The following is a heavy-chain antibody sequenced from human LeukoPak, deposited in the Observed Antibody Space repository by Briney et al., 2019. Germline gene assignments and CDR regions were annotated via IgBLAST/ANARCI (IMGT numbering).Heavy chain of an antibody. CDR2: ISSSSSAK. J-gene: IGHJ4*02. CDR3: ARDRSPGNFDY. D-gene: IGHD3-10*01. CDR1: GFTFSSYN. Sequence: PGGSLRLSCAASGFTFSSYNMNWVRQAPGKGLEWVSYISSSSSAKYYADSVKGRFTISRDNAKNSLYLQMNSLRAEDTAVYYCARDRSPGNFDYWGQGTLVTVSS. V-gene: IGHV3-48*01.